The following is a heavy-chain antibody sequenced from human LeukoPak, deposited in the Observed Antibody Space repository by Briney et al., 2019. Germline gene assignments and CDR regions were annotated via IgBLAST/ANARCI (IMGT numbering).Heavy chain of an antibody. D-gene: IGHD3-22*01. V-gene: IGHV3-7*04. Sequence: GGSLRLSCAASGFXFSSYWMTWVRQAPGKGLEWVANINQDGSEKYYVDSVKGRFTISRDNAKYSLYLQMNSLRAEDTAVYYCAREYYYDSSGSDYWGQGTLVTVSS. J-gene: IGHJ4*02. CDR2: INQDGSEK. CDR3: AREYYYDSSGSDY. CDR1: GFXFSSYW.